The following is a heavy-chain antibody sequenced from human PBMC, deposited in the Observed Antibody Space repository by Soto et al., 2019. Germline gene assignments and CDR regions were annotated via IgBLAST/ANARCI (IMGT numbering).Heavy chain of an antibody. J-gene: IGHJ4*02. CDR3: ARDYYYGSGSYYNFVFYFDY. V-gene: IGHV3-33*01. D-gene: IGHD3-10*01. CDR1: GFTFSSYG. Sequence: QVQLVESGGGVVQPGRSLRLSCAASGFTFSSYGMHWVRQAPGKGLEWVAVIWYDGSNKYYADSVKGRFTISRDNSKNTLYLQMNSLRAEDTAVYYCARDYYYGSGSYYNFVFYFDYWGQGTLVTVSS. CDR2: IWYDGSNK.